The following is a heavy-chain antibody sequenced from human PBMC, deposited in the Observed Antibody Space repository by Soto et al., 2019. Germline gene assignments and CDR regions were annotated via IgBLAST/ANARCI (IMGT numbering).Heavy chain of an antibody. Sequence: GASVKVSCKASGGTFSSYAISWVRQAPGQGLEWMGGIIPIFGTANYAQKFQGRVTMTRDISINTAYLELSGLASEDTAVYYCAKKHSGSSLAYWGQGSLVTVSS. CDR3: AKKHSGSSLAY. D-gene: IGHD6-6*01. J-gene: IGHJ4*02. V-gene: IGHV1-69*05. CDR1: GGTFSSYA. CDR2: IIPIFGTA.